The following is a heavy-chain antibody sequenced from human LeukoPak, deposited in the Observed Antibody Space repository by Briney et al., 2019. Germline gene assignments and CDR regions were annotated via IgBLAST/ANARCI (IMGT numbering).Heavy chain of an antibody. Sequence: ASVKVSCKASGGTYSSYAISWVRQAPGQGLECMGRIIPIYGTANYAQKCQGRVTITTDECTSTAYMELSSLRSDDTAVYYCATFKRAYSSSFDPWGKGTLVTVSS. CDR2: IIPIYGTA. J-gene: IGHJ5*02. V-gene: IGHV1-69*05. CDR3: ATFKRAYSSSFDP. D-gene: IGHD6-6*01. CDR1: GGTYSSYA.